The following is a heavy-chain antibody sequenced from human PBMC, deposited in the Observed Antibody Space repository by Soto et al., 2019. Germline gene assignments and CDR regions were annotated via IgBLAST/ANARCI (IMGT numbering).Heavy chain of an antibody. Sequence: EVQLLESGGGLVQPGGSLRLSCAASGFTFSSYAMSWVRQAPGKGLEWVSAISGSGGSTYYADSVKGRFTISRDNSKNTLSRQMNSLRAEDTAVYYCAKGVLGARAVLGFDYWGQGTLVTVSS. CDR1: GFTFSSYA. J-gene: IGHJ4*02. CDR2: ISGSGGST. V-gene: IGHV3-23*01. D-gene: IGHD1-26*01. CDR3: AKGVLGARAVLGFDY.